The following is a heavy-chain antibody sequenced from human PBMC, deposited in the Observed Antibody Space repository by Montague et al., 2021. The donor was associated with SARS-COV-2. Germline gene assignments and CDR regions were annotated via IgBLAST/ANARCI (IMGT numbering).Heavy chain of an antibody. Sequence: SLRLSCAASGSTFGDYGMSWVRQVPGRGLEWVSGITWNSVTTDYADSVRGRFTISRDNAKNSLYLQMNNLRVEDAALYYCVRGYYGRPFDNWGQGTLVTVSS. CDR2: ITWNSVTT. J-gene: IGHJ4*02. D-gene: IGHD1-26*01. CDR1: GSTFGDYG. CDR3: VRGYYGRPFDN. V-gene: IGHV3-20*04.